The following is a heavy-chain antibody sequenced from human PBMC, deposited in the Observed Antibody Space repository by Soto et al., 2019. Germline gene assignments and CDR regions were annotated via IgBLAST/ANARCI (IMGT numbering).Heavy chain of an antibody. CDR1: GGSFSGYY. Sequence: SETLSLTCAVYGGSFSGYYWSWIRQPPGKGLEWIGEINHSGSTNYNPSLKSRVTISVDTSKNQFSLKLSSVTAADTAVYYCARGPTKLGKYAQTTNDYWGQGTLVTVSS. J-gene: IGHJ4*02. D-gene: IGHD2-2*01. CDR2: INHSGST. V-gene: IGHV4-34*01. CDR3: ARGPTKLGKYAQTTNDY.